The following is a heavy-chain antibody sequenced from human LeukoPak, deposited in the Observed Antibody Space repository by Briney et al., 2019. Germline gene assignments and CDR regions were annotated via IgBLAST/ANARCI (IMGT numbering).Heavy chain of an antibody. CDR1: GYTFTGYY. J-gene: IGHJ4*02. D-gene: IGHD3-3*01. CDR2: INPNSGGT. V-gene: IGHV1-2*02. Sequence: ASVKVSCKASGYTFTGYYMHWVRQAPGQGLEWMEWINPNSGGTNYAQKFQGRVTMTRDTSISTAYTELSRLRSDDTAVYYCARAGSLEWLLNLDYWGQGTLVTVSS. CDR3: ARAGSLEWLLNLDY.